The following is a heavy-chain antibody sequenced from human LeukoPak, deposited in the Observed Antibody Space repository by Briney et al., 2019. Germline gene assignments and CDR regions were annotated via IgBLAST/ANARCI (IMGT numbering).Heavy chain of an antibody. V-gene: IGHV4-4*09. Sequence: PSETLSLTCTVSGVSISSYYWSWIRQPPGKGLEWIGYIYTSGSTNYNPSLKSRVTVSLDTSKNQFSLKLSSVTAADTAVYYCARHPTGYYYYYMDVWGKGTTVTVSS. CDR1: GVSISSYY. D-gene: IGHD4-17*01. CDR2: IYTSGST. J-gene: IGHJ6*03. CDR3: ARHPTGYYYYYMDV.